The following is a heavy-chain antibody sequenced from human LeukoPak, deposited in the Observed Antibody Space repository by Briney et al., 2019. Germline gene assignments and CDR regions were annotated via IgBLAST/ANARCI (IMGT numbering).Heavy chain of an antibody. CDR3: ASESGGGRTLYYFGY. V-gene: IGHV3-66*01. D-gene: IGHD2-15*01. J-gene: IGHJ4*02. CDR1: GFTFSSYT. CDR2: IYSGAST. Sequence: GRSLRLSCAASGFTFSSYTMHWVRQAPGKGLEWVSLIYSGASTFYADSVRGRFIISRDNSKNTLYLQMNSLRAEDSAVYYCASESGGGRTLYYFGYWGQGTLVTVSS.